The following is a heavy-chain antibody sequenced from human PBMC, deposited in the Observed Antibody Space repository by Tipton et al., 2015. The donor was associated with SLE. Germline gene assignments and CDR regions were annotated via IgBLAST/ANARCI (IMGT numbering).Heavy chain of an antibody. CDR2: VLHTGGN. J-gene: IGHJ5*02. D-gene: IGHD3-22*01. CDR3: ARGELIEGFDP. V-gene: IGHV4-4*01. CDR1: GLSMTTRPW. Sequence: TLSLTCSVAGLSMTTRPWWTWVRQPPGKGLEWVGEVLHTGGNNYNPSLRSRVTISMDTSKSQFSLTLKSVTAADTAVYFCARGELIEGFDPWGQGTLVTVAA.